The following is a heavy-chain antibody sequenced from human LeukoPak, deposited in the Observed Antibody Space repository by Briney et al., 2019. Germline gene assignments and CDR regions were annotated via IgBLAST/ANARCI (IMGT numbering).Heavy chain of an antibody. Sequence: ASVKISCKVSGYTFTDYYMHWVQQAPGKGLEWMGLVDPEDGETICAEKFQGRVTITADTSTDTAYMELSSLRSDDTAVYYCATEDYGGNSGLKYWGQGTLVTVSS. CDR3: ATEDYGGNSGLKY. J-gene: IGHJ4*02. CDR1: GYTFTDYY. D-gene: IGHD4-23*01. V-gene: IGHV1-69-2*01. CDR2: VDPEDGET.